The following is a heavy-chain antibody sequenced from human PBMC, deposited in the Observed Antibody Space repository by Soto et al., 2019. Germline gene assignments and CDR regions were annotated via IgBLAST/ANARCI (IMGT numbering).Heavy chain of an antibody. CDR2: ISWNSGNI. D-gene: IGHD1-26*01. CDR1: GFTFGDCA. CDR3: AKGDFGESYSGVLAS. V-gene: IGHV3-9*01. J-gene: IGHJ4*02. Sequence: GGSLRLSCAASGFTFGDCAMHWVRQAPGKGLEWVSCISWNSGNIDYADSVKGRFTVSRDNTKNSLSLQMNSLRPEDTALYYCAKGDFGESYSGVLASWGQGTLVTVSS.